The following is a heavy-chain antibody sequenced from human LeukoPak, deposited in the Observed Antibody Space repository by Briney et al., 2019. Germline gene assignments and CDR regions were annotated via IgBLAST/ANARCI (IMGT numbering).Heavy chain of an antibody. CDR1: GFTFSSYA. D-gene: IGHD3-22*01. Sequence: GGSLRLSCAASGFTFSSYAMSWVRQAPGKGLEWVSAISGSGGSTYYADSVKGRFTISRDNSKNTLYLQMNSLRAEDTAVYYCAKDLYYDSSGSYYMDVWGKGTTVTISS. J-gene: IGHJ6*03. CDR2: ISGSGGST. CDR3: AKDLYYDSSGSYYMDV. V-gene: IGHV3-23*01.